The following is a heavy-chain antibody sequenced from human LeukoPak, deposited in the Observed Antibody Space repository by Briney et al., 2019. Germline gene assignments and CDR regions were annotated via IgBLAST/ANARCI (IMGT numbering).Heavy chain of an antibody. CDR3: ARDYSNARAFDY. J-gene: IGHJ4*02. CDR2: INPSGGST. V-gene: IGHV1-46*01. CDR1: GYTFTNYF. Sequence: ASVKVSCKASGYTFTNYFIHWVRPAPGQGLEWMGIINPSGGSTSYAQKFQGTVTMTRDTSTNTVYMELSSLRSEDTAVYYCARDYSNARAFDYWGRGTLVTVSS. D-gene: IGHD4-11*01.